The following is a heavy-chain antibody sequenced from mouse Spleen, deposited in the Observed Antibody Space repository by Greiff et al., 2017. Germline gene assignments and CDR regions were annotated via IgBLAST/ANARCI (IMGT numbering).Heavy chain of an antibody. CDR1: GFAFSSYD. CDR2: ISSGGGST. Sequence: EVKLVESGGGLVKPGGSLKLSCAASGFAFSSYDMSWVRQTPEKRLEWVAYISSGGGSTYYPDTVKGRFTISRDNAKNTLYLQMSSLRSEDTAMYYCARQGLGRGAMDYWGQGTSVTVSS. CDR3: ARQGLGRGAMDY. J-gene: IGHJ4*01. V-gene: IGHV5-12-1*01. D-gene: IGHD4-1*01.